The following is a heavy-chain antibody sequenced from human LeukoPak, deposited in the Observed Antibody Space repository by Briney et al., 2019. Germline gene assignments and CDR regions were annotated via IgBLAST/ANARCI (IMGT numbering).Heavy chain of an antibody. V-gene: IGHV3-48*03. J-gene: IGHJ6*02. D-gene: IGHD2-15*01. Sequence: GGSLRLSCAASGFTFSSYEMNWVRQAPGKGLEWVSYISSSGSTIYYADSVKGRFTISRDNAKNSLYLQMNSLSAEDTAVYYCARAGVAGMDVWGQGTTVTVSS. CDR3: ARAGVAGMDV. CDR2: ISSSGSTI. CDR1: GFTFSSYE.